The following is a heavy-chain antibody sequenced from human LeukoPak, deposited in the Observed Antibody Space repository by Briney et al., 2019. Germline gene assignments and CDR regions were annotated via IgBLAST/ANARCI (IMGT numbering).Heavy chain of an antibody. D-gene: IGHD3-16*01. J-gene: IGHJ5*02. V-gene: IGHV4-59*01. Sequence: SETLSLTCTVSGGSISSYYWSWIRQPPGKGVEWIGYIYYSGSTNYNPSLKSRVTISVDTSKNQFSLKLSSVTAADTAVHYCAREYNGGAPNWFDPWGQGTLVTVSS. CDR3: AREYNGGAPNWFDP. CDR1: GGSISSYY. CDR2: IYYSGST.